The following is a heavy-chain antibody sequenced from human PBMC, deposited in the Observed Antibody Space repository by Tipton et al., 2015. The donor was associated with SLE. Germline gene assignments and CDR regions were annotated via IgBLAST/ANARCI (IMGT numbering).Heavy chain of an antibody. Sequence: QVQLVQSGAEVKKPGASVKVSCKASGYTFTSYGISWVRQAPGQGLEWMGWISAYNGNTNYAQKLQGRVTMTTDTSTSTAYMELRSLRSDDTAVYYCARDPPYRVGATPGYYYYGMDVWGQGTTVTVSS. J-gene: IGHJ6*02. D-gene: IGHD1-26*01. CDR3: ARDPPYRVGATPGYYYYGMDV. CDR1: GYTFTSYG. CDR2: ISAYNGNT. V-gene: IGHV1-18*01.